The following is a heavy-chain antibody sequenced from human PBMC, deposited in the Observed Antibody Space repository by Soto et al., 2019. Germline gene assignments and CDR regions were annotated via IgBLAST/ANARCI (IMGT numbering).Heavy chain of an antibody. CDR2: ISSDGSNK. D-gene: IGHD2-15*01. CDR3: AKETYSGPLDY. J-gene: IGHJ4*02. V-gene: IGHV3-30*18. Sequence: QVQLVESGGGVVQPGRSLRLSCEASGFTFSSYGMHWVRQATGKGLEWVAVISSDGSNKYYADSVKSRFTISRDNSKNTLYLQMNSLRAEDTAVYYCAKETYSGPLDYWGQGTLVTVSS. CDR1: GFTFSSYG.